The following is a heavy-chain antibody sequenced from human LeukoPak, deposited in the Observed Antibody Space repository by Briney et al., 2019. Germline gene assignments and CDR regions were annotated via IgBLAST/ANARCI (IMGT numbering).Heavy chain of an antibody. Sequence: SETLSLTCTVSGGSISSYYWSWIRQPPGKGLEWIGYIYYSGSTNYNPSLKSRVTISVDTSKNPFSLKLSSVTAADTAVYYCARGSYDFWSGPPHAWFDPWGQGTLVTVSS. CDR3: ARGSYDFWSGPPHAWFDP. CDR2: IYYSGST. V-gene: IGHV4-59*01. J-gene: IGHJ5*02. CDR1: GGSISSYY. D-gene: IGHD3-3*01.